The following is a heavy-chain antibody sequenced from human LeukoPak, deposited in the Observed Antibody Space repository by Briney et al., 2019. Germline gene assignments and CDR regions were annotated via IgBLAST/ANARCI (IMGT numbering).Heavy chain of an antibody. J-gene: IGHJ3*02. CDR3: ARTYFDILTGHLHDAFDI. CDR1: GGSISSSSYY. D-gene: IGHD3-9*01. CDR2: IYYSGRT. Sequence: PSETLSLTCTVSGGSISSSSYYWGWIRQPPGKGLEWIGSIYYSGRTYNNPSLKSRVTISVDTSKNQFSLKLSSVTAADTAVYYCARTYFDILTGHLHDAFDIWGQGTMVTVSP. V-gene: IGHV4-39*01.